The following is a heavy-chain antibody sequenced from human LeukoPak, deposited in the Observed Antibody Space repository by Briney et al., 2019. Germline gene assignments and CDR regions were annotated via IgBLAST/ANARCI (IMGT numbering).Heavy chain of an antibody. CDR1: GGTFSSYA. CDR2: MNPNSGNT. D-gene: IGHD3-22*01. J-gene: IGHJ4*02. V-gene: IGHV1-8*02. Sequence: ASVKVSCKASGGTFSSYAISWVRQATGQGLEWMGWMNPNSGNTGYAQKFQGRVTMTRNTSISTAYMELSSLRSEDTAVYYCARDYYDSSGYYFDYWGQGTLVTVSS. CDR3: ARDYYDSSGYYFDY.